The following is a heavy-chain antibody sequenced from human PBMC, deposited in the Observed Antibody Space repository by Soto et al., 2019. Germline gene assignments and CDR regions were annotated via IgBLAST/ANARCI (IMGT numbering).Heavy chain of an antibody. Sequence: SETLSLTCTVSGGSISSGGYYWSWIRQHPGKGLEWIGYIYYSGSTYYNPSLKSRVTISVDTSKNQFSLKLSSVTAADTAVYYCARALPTVTTEDYYYYYGMDVWGQGTTVTVSS. J-gene: IGHJ6*02. CDR2: IYYSGST. D-gene: IGHD4-17*01. CDR1: GGSISSGGYY. CDR3: ARALPTVTTEDYYYYYGMDV. V-gene: IGHV4-31*03.